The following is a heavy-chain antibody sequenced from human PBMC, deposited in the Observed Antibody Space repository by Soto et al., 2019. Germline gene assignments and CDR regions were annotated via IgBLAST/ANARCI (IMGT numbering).Heavy chain of an antibody. CDR2: ISPDGRTT. Sequence: PGGSLRHSCTASGCSFSHYWMHWVRQAPGKGLVWVSRISPDGRTTTYADSVKGRFTISRDNAKSTLYLQMNSLTVEDGAVYYCADSWLPTSYWGPGTLVTVSS. D-gene: IGHD3-10*01. CDR3: ADSWLPTSY. V-gene: IGHV3-74*01. CDR1: GCSFSHYW. J-gene: IGHJ4*02.